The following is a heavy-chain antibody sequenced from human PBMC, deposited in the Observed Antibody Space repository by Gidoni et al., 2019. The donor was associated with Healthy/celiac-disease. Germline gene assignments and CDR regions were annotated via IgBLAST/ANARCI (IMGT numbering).Heavy chain of an antibody. J-gene: IGHJ4*02. CDR1: GFTFSSYA. Sequence: EVQLLESGGGLVQPGGSLRLSCAASGFTFSSYAMSWVRQAPGKGLEWVSAISGSGGSTYYADSVKGRFTISRDNSKNTLYLQMNSLRAEDTAEYYCAGRRYDILTGYYFDYWGQGTLVTVSS. D-gene: IGHD3-9*01. CDR3: AGRRYDILTGYYFDY. V-gene: IGHV3-23*01. CDR2: ISGSGGST.